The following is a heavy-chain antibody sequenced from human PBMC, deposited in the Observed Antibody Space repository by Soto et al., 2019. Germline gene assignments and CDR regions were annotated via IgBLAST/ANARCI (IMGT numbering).Heavy chain of an antibody. Sequence: SETLSLTCTVSGASITSGAYYWTWVRQHPVKGLEWIGHIYYTGSTYYNPSLKSRLNISLDTSKNQFSLQLESMTAADTAIYYCVRVSSTDPWGQGTRFTVAS. CDR1: GASITSGAYY. J-gene: IGHJ5*02. V-gene: IGHV4-31*03. CDR2: IYYTGST. CDR3: VRVSSTDP. D-gene: IGHD6-19*01.